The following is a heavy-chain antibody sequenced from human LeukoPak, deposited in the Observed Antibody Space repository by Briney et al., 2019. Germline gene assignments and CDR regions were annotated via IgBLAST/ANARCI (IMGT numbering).Heavy chain of an antibody. V-gene: IGHV1-69*04. CDR3: ASATTGYSSSWTQNTYYFDY. D-gene: IGHD6-13*01. CDR1: GGTFSSYA. J-gene: IGHJ4*02. CDR2: IIPILGIA. Sequence: GSSVKVSCKASGGTFSSYAISWVRQAPGQGLEWMGRIIPILGIANYAQKFQGRVTITADKSTSTAYMELSSLRSEDTAVYYCASATTGYSSSWTQNTYYFDYWGQGTLVTVSS.